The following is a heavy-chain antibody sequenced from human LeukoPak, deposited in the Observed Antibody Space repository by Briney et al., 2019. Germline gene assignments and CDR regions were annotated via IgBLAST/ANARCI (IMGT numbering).Heavy chain of an antibody. CDR1: GGTFTSYA. Sequence: GASVKVSCKASGGTFTSYAISWVRQAPGQGLEWMGGIIPIFGTANYAQKFQGRVTITADKSTSTAYMELSSLRSEDTAVYYCARQRRMATVTTLTSSVDYGMDVWGKGTTVTVSS. V-gene: IGHV1-69*06. CDR3: ARQRRMATVTTLTSSVDYGMDV. CDR2: IIPIFGTA. J-gene: IGHJ6*04. D-gene: IGHD4-17*01.